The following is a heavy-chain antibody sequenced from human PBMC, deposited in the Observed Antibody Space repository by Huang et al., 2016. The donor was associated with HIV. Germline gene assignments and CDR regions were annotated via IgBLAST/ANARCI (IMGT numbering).Heavy chain of an antibody. J-gene: IGHJ4*02. Sequence: EVQLVQSGAEAKKPGESLKIPCKGSGYSFNNYWIGWVRQMPGRGLEWMGIISPADAGTLYSPSFQGQVTISADKATRTAYLEWSSLKASDTAMYYCARLGDSFDSSGYESYFDYWGQGALVTVSS. CDR3: ARLGDSFDSSGYESYFDY. CDR1: GYSFNNYW. V-gene: IGHV5-51*03. CDR2: ISPADAGT. D-gene: IGHD3-22*01.